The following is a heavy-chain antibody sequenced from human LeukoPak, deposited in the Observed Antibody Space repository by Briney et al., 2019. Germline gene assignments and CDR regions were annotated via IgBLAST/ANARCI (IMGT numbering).Heavy chain of an antibody. Sequence: GESLKISCKASGYSFSTYWIAWVRQMPGKGLEWMGIIYPGDSDTRYSPSFQGQFTISADKSISTAYLQWSSLKASDSAIYYCAGAAAGTAIDSWGQGTLVTVSS. CDR1: GYSFSTYW. D-gene: IGHD6-13*01. CDR3: AGAAAGTAIDS. J-gene: IGHJ4*02. CDR2: IYPGDSDT. V-gene: IGHV5-51*01.